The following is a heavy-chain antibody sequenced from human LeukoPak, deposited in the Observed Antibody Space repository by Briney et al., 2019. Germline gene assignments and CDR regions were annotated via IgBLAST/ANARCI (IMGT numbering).Heavy chain of an antibody. CDR2: IKQDGSEK. J-gene: IGHJ4*02. V-gene: IGHV3-7*03. D-gene: IGHD3-16*01. CDR1: GFTFSSYW. CDR3: ARSYYDYALDY. Sequence: GGSLRLSCAASGFTFSSYWMSWVRQAPGKGLEWVANIKQDGSEKYYVDSVKGRFTISRDNAKNSLYLQMSSLRAEDTAVYYCARSYYDYALDYWGQGTLVTVSS.